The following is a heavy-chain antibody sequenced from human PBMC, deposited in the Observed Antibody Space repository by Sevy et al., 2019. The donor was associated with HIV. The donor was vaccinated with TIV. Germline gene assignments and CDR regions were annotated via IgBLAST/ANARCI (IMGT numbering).Heavy chain of an antibody. CDR1: GFTFRDYP. D-gene: IGHD1-26*01. Sequence: GGSLRLSCAASGFTFRDYPMNWIRQAPGKGLEWLSYISRASDSIYYADSEMGRFTVSRDNAKNSLYLQMDRLSDEDTAIYYCAREHTGSFPDFWGQGTLVTVSS. J-gene: IGHJ4*02. V-gene: IGHV3-48*02. CDR3: AREHTGSFPDF. CDR2: ISRASDSI.